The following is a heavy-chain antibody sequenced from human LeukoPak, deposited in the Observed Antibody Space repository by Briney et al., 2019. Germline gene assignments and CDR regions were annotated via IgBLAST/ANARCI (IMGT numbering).Heavy chain of an antibody. D-gene: IGHD1-26*01. Sequence: GGSLRLSCAASGFTFSSYWMSWVRQAPGKGLEWVANIKQDGSEKYYVDSVKGRFTISRDNAKNSLYLQMNSLRAEDTAVYYCARGGGSYLYYFDYWGQGTLVTVSS. CDR1: GFTFSSYW. CDR3: ARGGGSYLYYFDY. CDR2: IKQDGSEK. J-gene: IGHJ4*02. V-gene: IGHV3-7*01.